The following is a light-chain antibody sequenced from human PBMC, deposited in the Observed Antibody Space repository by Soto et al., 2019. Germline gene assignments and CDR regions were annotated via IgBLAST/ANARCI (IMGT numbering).Light chain of an antibody. CDR3: SSYTSSSTLV. CDR1: SSDVGGYNY. CDR2: EVS. Sequence: QSVLTQPASVSGSPGQSITISCTGTSSDVGGYNYVSWYQQHPGKAPKVMIYEVSHRPSGVSNRFSGSKSGNTASLTISGLQAEDEADYYCSSYTSSSTLVFGGGTQLTVL. V-gene: IGLV2-14*01. J-gene: IGLJ2*01.